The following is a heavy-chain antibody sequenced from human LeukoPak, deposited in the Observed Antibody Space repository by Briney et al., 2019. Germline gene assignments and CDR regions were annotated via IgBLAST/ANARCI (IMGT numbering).Heavy chain of an antibody. V-gene: IGHV1-8*01. J-gene: IGHJ4*02. CDR3: ARGGDYDSSDY. Sequence: ASVKVSCKASGYTFTSYDINWVRQASGQGLEWRGWVNSDSGKTYYAQKFQGRVTMTRITSISTVYMELSSLRSEDTAIYYCARGGDYDSSDYWGQGTLVTVSS. CDR2: VNSDSGKT. D-gene: IGHD3-22*01. CDR1: GYTFTSYD.